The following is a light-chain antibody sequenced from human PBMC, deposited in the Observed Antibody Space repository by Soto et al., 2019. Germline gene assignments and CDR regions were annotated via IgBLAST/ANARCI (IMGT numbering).Light chain of an antibody. CDR2: DNN. J-gene: IGLJ1*01. CDR3: GTWDSSLSAYV. V-gene: IGLV1-51*01. CDR1: SSNIGNNY. Sequence: VLTQPPSVSAAPGQKVTISCSGSSSNIGNNYVSWYQQLPGTAPKLLIYDNNKRPSGIPDRFSDSKSGTSATLAITGLQTGDEADYYCGTWDSSLSAYVFGTGTKVTVL.